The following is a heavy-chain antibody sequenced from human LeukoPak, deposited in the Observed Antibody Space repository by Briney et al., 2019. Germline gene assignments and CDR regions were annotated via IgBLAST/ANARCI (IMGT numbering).Heavy chain of an antibody. CDR2: INWNGGSA. CDR1: GFTFDDYG. V-gene: IGHV3-20*04. CDR3: ARGRYYDFWSGYSDY. J-gene: IGHJ4*02. Sequence: GGSLRLSCAASGFTFDDYGMSWVRQAPWKGLEWVSGINWNGGSAGYADSVKGRFTISRDNAKKSLFLQMNSLRAEDTALYYCARGRYYDFWSGYSDYWGQGTLVTVSS. D-gene: IGHD3-3*01.